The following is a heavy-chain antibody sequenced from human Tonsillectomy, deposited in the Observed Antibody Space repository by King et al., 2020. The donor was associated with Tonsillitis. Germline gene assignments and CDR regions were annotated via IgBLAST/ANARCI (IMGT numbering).Heavy chain of an antibody. CDR1: GGSISSGGYS. CDR2: IYHSGSS. D-gene: IGHD3-3*01. V-gene: IGHV4-30-2*01. J-gene: IGHJ3*02. CDR3: ARARITIYGVVIKVGAFDI. Sequence: QLQESGSGLVKPSQTLSLTCGVSGGSISSGGYSWSWIRQPPGKGLEWIGYIYHSGSSYYNPSLKSRVTISVDRSKNQFSLRLTSVTAADTAVYYCARARITIYGVVIKVGAFDIWGQGTMVTVSS.